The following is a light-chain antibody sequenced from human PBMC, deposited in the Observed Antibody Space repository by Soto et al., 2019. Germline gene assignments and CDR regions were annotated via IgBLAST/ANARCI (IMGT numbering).Light chain of an antibody. CDR1: SGHSSYA. CDR2: LNSDGSH. V-gene: IGLV4-69*01. CDR3: QTCGTGIRV. Sequence: QLVLTQSPSASASLGASVKLTCTLSSGHSSYAIAWHQQQPEKGPRYLMKLNSDGSHSKGDGIPDRFSGSSPGAERYLTISSLQSEDEADYYCQTCGTGIRVFGGGTKLTVL. J-gene: IGLJ2*01.